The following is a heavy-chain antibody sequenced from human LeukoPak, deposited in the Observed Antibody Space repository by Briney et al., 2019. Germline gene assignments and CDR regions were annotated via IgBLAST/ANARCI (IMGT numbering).Heavy chain of an antibody. D-gene: IGHD6-6*01. V-gene: IGHV1-69*05. CDR3: ARSNIAARRFGLGFYMDV. J-gene: IGHJ6*03. CDR2: IIPIFGTA. CDR1: GGTFSSYA. Sequence: GASVKVSCKASGGTFSSYAISWVRQAPGQGVEWMGGIIPIFGTANYAQKFQGRVTITTDESTSTAYMELSSLRSEDTAVYYCARSNIAARRFGLGFYMDVWGKGTTVTVSS.